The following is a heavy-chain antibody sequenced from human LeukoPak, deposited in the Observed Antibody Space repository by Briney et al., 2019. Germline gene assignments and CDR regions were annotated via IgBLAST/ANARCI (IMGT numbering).Heavy chain of an antibody. Sequence: SVKVSCKASGGTFSSYAISWVRQAPGQGLEWMGRIIPIFGTANYAQKFQGRVTITTDESTSTAYMELSSLRSEDTAVCYCAGDRYLRRIAVAGTWGQGTLVTVSS. CDR1: GGTFSSYA. J-gene: IGHJ5*02. V-gene: IGHV1-69*05. CDR3: AGDRYLRRIAVAGT. D-gene: IGHD6-19*01. CDR2: IIPIFGTA.